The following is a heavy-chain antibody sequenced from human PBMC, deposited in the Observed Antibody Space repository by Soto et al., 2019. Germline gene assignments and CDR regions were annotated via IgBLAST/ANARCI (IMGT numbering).Heavy chain of an antibody. CDR1: GYSFTSYW. D-gene: IGHD3-22*01. CDR3: ASSTYYYDSIGPEDAFDI. J-gene: IGHJ3*02. CDR2: IYPGDSDT. Sequence: PGESLKISCKGSGYSFTSYWIGWVRQMPGKGLEWMGIIYPGDSDTRYSPSFQGQVTISADKSISTAYLQWSSLKASDTAMYYCASSTYYYDSIGPEDAFDIWGQGTMVTVSS. V-gene: IGHV5-51*01.